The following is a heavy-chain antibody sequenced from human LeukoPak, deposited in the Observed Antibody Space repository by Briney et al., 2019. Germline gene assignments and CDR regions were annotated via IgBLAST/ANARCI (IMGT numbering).Heavy chain of an antibody. CDR2: INHSGST. CDR1: GVSFSGYY. D-gene: IGHD3-22*01. Sequence: SETLSLTCAVYGVSFSGYYLSWIRQPPGKGLEWIGSINHSGSTNYNPSLKSRVTISVDTSKNQFSLKLSSVTAADTAVYYCARGNGPLSGYYYDSSGYPHYGMDVWGQGTTVTVSS. V-gene: IGHV4-34*01. J-gene: IGHJ6*02. CDR3: ARGNGPLSGYYYDSSGYPHYGMDV.